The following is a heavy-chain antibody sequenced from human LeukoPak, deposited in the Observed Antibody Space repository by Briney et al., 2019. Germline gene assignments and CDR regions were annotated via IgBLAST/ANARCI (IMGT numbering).Heavy chain of an antibody. J-gene: IGHJ4*02. CDR3: ARRGGYSYPFDY. CDR1: GGSISSYY. V-gene: IGHV4-59*08. Sequence: SETLSLTCTVSGGSISSYYWSWIRQPPEKGLEWIGYIYYSGSTNYNPSLKSRVTISVDTSKNQFSLKLSSVTAADTAVYYCARRGGYSYPFDYWGQGTLVTVSS. D-gene: IGHD5-18*01. CDR2: IYYSGST.